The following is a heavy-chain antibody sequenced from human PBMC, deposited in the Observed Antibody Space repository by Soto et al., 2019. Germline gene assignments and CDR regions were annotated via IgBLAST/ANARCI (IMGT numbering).Heavy chain of an antibody. V-gene: IGHV5-51*01. Sequence: GEALKISCKGSGYSFTRYWIGWVRQMPGKGLEWMGIIYPGDSDTRYSPSFQGQVTISADKSISTAYLQWSSLKASDTAMYYCASQDYYGSGSYYDAFDIWGQGTMVTVSS. J-gene: IGHJ3*02. CDR1: GYSFTRYW. CDR3: ASQDYYGSGSYYDAFDI. D-gene: IGHD3-10*01. CDR2: IYPGDSDT.